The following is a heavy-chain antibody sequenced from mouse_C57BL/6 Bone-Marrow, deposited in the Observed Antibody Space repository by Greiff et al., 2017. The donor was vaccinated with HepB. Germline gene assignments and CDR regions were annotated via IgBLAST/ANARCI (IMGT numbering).Heavy chain of an antibody. D-gene: IGHD1-1*01. CDR2: IDPSDSYT. CDR1: GYTFTSYW. J-gene: IGHJ1*03. V-gene: IGHV1-50*01. Sequence: QVQLQQPGAELVKPGASVKLSCKASGYTFTSYWMQWVKQRPGQGLEWIGEIDPSDSYTNYNQKFKGKATLTVDTSSSTAYMQLSSLTAEDSAVYYCARGRATAVPGYVDVWGTGTTGTVSS. CDR3: ARGRATAVPGYVDV.